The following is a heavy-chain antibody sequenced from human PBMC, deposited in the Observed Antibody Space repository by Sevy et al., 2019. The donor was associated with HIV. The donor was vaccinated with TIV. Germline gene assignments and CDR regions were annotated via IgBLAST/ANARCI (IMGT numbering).Heavy chain of an antibody. V-gene: IGHV3-30*04. D-gene: IGHD3-10*01. J-gene: IGHJ4*02. Sequence: GGSLRLSCEASVFSFRRYAMHWVRQAPGKGLEWLTVISYDGRNEYYVDSVKGRFTISRDNSKNTLYLQMNSLRPEDTAIYYCARDGGGDYFDYWGQGTLVTVSS. CDR2: ISYDGRNE. CDR3: ARDGGGDYFDY. CDR1: VFSFRRYA.